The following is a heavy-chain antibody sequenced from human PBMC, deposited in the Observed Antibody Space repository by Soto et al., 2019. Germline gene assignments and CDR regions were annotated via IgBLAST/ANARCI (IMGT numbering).Heavy chain of an antibody. J-gene: IGHJ6*03. CDR3: AKESADDYYYYYYMDV. CDR2: ISGSGGST. Sequence: EVQLLESGGGLVQPGGSLRLSCAASGFTFSSYAMSWVRQAPGTGLEWVSAISGSGGSTYYADSVKGRFTSSRDNSKNTLYLQMNSLRAEDTAVYYCAKESADDYYYYYYMDVWGKGTTVTVSS. V-gene: IGHV3-23*01. CDR1: GFTFSSYA.